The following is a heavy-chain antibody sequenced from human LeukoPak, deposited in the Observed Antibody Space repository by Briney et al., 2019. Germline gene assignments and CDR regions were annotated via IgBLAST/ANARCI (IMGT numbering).Heavy chain of an antibody. Sequence: GGSLRLSCTASGFTFGDYAVSWFRQAPGKGLEWVSSISTTVTNTYYADSVKGRFTISRDNSNNTVYLQMNSLTAEDTALYYCTKRAEFGGFDPWGQGTLVTVSS. V-gene: IGHV3-23*01. J-gene: IGHJ5*02. CDR1: GFTFGDYA. CDR2: ISTTVTNT. CDR3: TKRAEFGGFDP. D-gene: IGHD3-10*01.